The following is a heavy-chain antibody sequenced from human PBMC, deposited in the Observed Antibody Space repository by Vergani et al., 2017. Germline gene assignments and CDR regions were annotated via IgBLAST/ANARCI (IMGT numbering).Heavy chain of an antibody. CDR3: ARDATYYDILTGYYEEGWFDP. V-gene: IGHV4-30-2*01. D-gene: IGHD3-9*01. CDR1: GGSISSGGYS. Sequence: QVHLQESGPGLVKPSETLSLTCAVSGGSISSGGYSWSWIRQPPGKGLEWIGYIYHSGSTYYNPSLKSRVTISVDRSKNQFSLKLSSVTAADTAVYYCARDATYYDILTGYYEEGWFDPWGQGTLVTVSS. J-gene: IGHJ5*02. CDR2: IYHSGST.